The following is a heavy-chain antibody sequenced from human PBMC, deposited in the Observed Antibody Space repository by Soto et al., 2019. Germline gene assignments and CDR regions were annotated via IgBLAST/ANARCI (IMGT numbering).Heavy chain of an antibody. CDR3: ARERPGTTGTTGLDP. J-gene: IGHJ5*02. V-gene: IGHV1-46*01. CDR1: GYTFTSYY. CDR2: INPSGGST. Sequence: ASVKVSCKASGYTFTSYYMHWVRQAPGQGLEWMGIINPSGGSTSYAQKFQGRVTMTRDTSTSTVYMELSSLRSEDTAVYYCARERPGTTGTTGLDPWGQGTLVTVPQ. D-gene: IGHD1-1*01.